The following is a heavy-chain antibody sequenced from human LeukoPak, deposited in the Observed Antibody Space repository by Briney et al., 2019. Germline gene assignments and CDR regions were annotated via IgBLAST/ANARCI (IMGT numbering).Heavy chain of an antibody. V-gene: IGHV1-24*01. CDR1: GYTLTELS. J-gene: IGHJ1*01. D-gene: IGHD2-15*01. CDR3: ARVKYCSGGSCYKRREYFQH. CDR2: FDPEDGET. Sequence: GASVKVSCKVSGYTLTELSMHWVRQAPGKGLEWMGGFDPEDGETIYAQKFQGRVTMTEDTSTDTAYMELSSLRSEDTAVYYCARVKYCSGGSCYKRREYFQHWGQGTLVTVSS.